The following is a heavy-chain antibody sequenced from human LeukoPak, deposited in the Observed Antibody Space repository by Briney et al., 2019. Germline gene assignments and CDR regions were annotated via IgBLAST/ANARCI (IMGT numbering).Heavy chain of an antibody. V-gene: IGHV4-59*01. CDR1: GGSISSYY. CDR3: AGHHPRNTVDF. Sequence: SETLSLTCTVSGGSISSYYWSWIRQPPGQGLEWIGYIYYSGSTTYNPSLKSRVTISGDTSKNQFSLKLSSVTAADTAVYYCAGHHPRNTVDFWGQGTLVTVSS. D-gene: IGHD2/OR15-2a*01. J-gene: IGHJ4*02. CDR2: IYYSGST.